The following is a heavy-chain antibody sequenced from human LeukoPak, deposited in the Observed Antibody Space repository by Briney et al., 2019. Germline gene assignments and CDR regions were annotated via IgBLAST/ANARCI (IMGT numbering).Heavy chain of an antibody. Sequence: SETLSLTCTVSGGSISSSNYFWSWIRQPPGQELEWIASINYGGTTYYNPSLKSRVTISVDTSKNQFSLRLTSVTAADTAVYLCARDGPQWLAAFDSWGQGTLVTVSS. CDR2: INYGGTT. CDR1: GGSISSSNYF. CDR3: ARDGPQWLAAFDS. J-gene: IGHJ4*02. V-gene: IGHV4-39*02. D-gene: IGHD6-19*01.